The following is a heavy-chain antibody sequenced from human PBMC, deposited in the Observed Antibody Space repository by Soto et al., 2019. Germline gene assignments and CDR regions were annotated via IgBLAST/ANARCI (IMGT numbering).Heavy chain of an antibody. J-gene: IGHJ4*02. CDR1: GGSISSYY. CDR2: IYYSGGT. CDR3: ERDRRSSSSFDY. V-gene: IGHV4-59*01. Sequence: SETLSLTCTVSGGSISSYYWSWIRQPPGKGLEWIGYIYYSGGTNYNPSLKSRVTISVDTSKNQFSLKLSSVTAAGTAVYYCERDRRSSSSFDYWGQGTLVTVS. D-gene: IGHD6-6*01.